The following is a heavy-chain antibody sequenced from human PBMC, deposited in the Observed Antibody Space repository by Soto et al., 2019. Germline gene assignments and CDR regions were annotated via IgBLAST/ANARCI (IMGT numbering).Heavy chain of an antibody. CDR1: GFTFSGYW. Sequence: GGSLRLSCAASGFTFSGYWMSWVRQAPGKGLEWVANIKQDGRDKYYVDSVKGRFTISRDNANNSLYLQMNSLRAEDTAVYYCASRPYGGYNWGQGTLVTVSS. J-gene: IGHJ4*02. D-gene: IGHD5-12*01. CDR3: ASRPYGGYN. CDR2: IKQDGRDK. V-gene: IGHV3-7*01.